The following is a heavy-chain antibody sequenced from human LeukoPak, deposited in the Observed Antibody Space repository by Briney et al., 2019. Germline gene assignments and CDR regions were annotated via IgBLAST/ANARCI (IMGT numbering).Heavy chain of an antibody. CDR3: ARGYYGSGSYSLGY. J-gene: IGHJ4*02. V-gene: IGHV4-39*07. Sequence: SETLSLTCTVSGGSISSSSYYWGWIRQPPGKGLEWIGSIYYSGSTNYNPSLKSRVTISVDTSKNQFSLKLSSVTAADTAVYYCARGYYGSGSYSLGYWGQGTLVTVSS. CDR2: IYYSGST. D-gene: IGHD3-10*01. CDR1: GGSISSSSYY.